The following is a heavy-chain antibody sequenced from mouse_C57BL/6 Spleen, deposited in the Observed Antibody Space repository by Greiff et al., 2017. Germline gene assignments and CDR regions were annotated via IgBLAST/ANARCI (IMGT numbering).Heavy chain of an antibody. D-gene: IGHD1-1*01. J-gene: IGHJ3*01. CDR3: ARDLGTTVVEGAWFAY. CDR1: ASAFGSYW. CDR2: SYPGDGDT. Sequence: QVQLQQSGAELVKPGASVRISSKASASAFGSYWLNWWKRRPGKGLEWIGQSYPGDGDTNYNGKFKGKATLTADKSSSTAYMQLSSLTSEDSAVYFCARDLGTTVVEGAWFAYWGQGTLVTVSA. V-gene: IGHV1-80*01.